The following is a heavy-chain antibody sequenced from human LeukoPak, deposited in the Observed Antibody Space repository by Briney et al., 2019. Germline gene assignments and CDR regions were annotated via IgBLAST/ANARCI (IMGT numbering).Heavy chain of an antibody. CDR3: AKGPPYCSSTSCPGAY. D-gene: IGHD2-2*01. V-gene: IGHV3-30*18. Sequence: GGSLRLSCAASGFTFSSYGMHWVRQAPGKGLEWVAVISYDGSNKYYADSVKGRFTISRDNSKNTLYLQMNSLRAEDTAVYYCAKGPPYCSSTSCPGAYWGQGTLVTVSS. J-gene: IGHJ4*02. CDR2: ISYDGSNK. CDR1: GFTFSSYG.